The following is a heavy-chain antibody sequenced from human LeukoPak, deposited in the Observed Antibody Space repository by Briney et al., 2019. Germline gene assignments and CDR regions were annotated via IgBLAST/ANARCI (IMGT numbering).Heavy chain of an antibody. D-gene: IGHD6-6*01. Sequence: SETLSLTCTVSGGSISSSSYYWGWIRQPPGKGLEWIGSIYYSGSTYYNPSLKSRVTISVDTSKNQFSLKLSSVTAADTAVYYCAREGLAARFPWFDPWGQGTLVTVSS. CDR2: IYYSGST. V-gene: IGHV4-39*07. CDR3: AREGLAARFPWFDP. CDR1: GGSISSSSYY. J-gene: IGHJ5*02.